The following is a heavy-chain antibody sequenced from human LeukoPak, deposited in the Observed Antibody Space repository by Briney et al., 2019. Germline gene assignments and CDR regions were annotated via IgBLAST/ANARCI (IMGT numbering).Heavy chain of an antibody. CDR2: IKEDGSEN. Sequence: GGSLRLSCAASGFSISSYWMSWVRQAPGKGLEWVANIKEDGSENYYADSVKGRFTISRDNVKNSVYLQMNSLRGEDTAIYYCARSSRSSSSSIPPFSTDWGQGTLVTVSS. CDR1: GFSISSYW. J-gene: IGHJ4*02. V-gene: IGHV3-7*01. D-gene: IGHD6-6*01. CDR3: ARSSRSSSSSIPPFSTD.